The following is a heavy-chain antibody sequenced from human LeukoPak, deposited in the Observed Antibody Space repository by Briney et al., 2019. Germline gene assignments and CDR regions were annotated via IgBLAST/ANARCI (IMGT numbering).Heavy chain of an antibody. CDR1: GGSISSDY. V-gene: IGHV4-59*08. CDR2: IHYSGST. D-gene: IGHD3-22*01. CDR3: ARLYHDSSAYFLDY. Sequence: PSETLSLTCTVSGGSISSDYWSWIRQPPGKGLEWIGYIHYSGSTNYNPSLESRITISMDTSKNQFSLRLSSVTAADTAVYYCARLYHDSSAYFLDYWGQGTLVTVPS. J-gene: IGHJ4*02.